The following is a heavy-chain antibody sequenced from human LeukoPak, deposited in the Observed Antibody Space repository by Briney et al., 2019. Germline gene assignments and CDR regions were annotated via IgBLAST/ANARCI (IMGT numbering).Heavy chain of an antibody. CDR3: ARTPHYDFWSGYHDGMDV. CDR2: IYTSGST. Sequence: PSETLSITCTVSGGSISSGSYYRSWIRQPAGKGLEWIGRIYTSGSTNYNPSLKSRVTISVDTSKNQFSLKLSSVTAADTAVYYCARTPHYDFWSGYHDGMDVWGQGTTVTVSS. D-gene: IGHD3-3*01. CDR1: GGSISSGSYY. V-gene: IGHV4-61*02. J-gene: IGHJ6*02.